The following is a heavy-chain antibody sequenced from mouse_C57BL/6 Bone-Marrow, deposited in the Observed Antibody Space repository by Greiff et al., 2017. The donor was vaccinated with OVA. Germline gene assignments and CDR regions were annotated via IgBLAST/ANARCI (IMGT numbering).Heavy chain of an antibody. CDR2: FYPGSGSI. D-gene: IGHD2-4*01. CDR1: GYTFTEYT. CDR3: ARHGDYDYDLFSY. J-gene: IGHJ3*01. Sequence: VQLQESGAELVKPGASVKLSCKASGYTFTEYTIHWVKQRSGQGLEWLGWFYPGSGSIKYNEKFKDKATLTADKSSSPVYMELSRLTSEDSAVYFCARHGDYDYDLFSYWGQGTLVTVSA. V-gene: IGHV1-62-2*01.